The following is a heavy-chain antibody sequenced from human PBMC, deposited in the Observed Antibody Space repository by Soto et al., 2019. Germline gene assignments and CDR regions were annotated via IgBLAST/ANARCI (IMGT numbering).Heavy chain of an antibody. CDR1: GDSVSSNSAA. D-gene: IGHD3-3*01. V-gene: IGHV6-1*01. CDR3: AREGITIFGVVEDYGMDV. CDR2: TYYRSKWYN. Sequence: SQTLSLTCAISGDSVSSNSAAWNWIRQSPSRGLEWLGRTYYRSKWYNDYAVSVKSRITINPDTSKNQFSLQLNSVTPEDTAVYYCAREGITIFGVVEDYGMDVWGQGNPGHRLL. J-gene: IGHJ6*02.